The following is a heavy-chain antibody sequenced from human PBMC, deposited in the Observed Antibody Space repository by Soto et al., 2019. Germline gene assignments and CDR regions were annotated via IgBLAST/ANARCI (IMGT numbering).Heavy chain of an antibody. V-gene: IGHV1-2*02. CDR1: GYIFTVDL. CDR2: INPNSGDT. D-gene: IGHD3-9*01. Sequence: SVKGYCKASGYIFTVDLIHWGRQAPGRGLEWMGWINPNSGDTEYAQNFQGRVTMTRDTSFNLVYMEMSGLMSDDTAVYYCARDARGTRGFDEMDIWGQGTTVTVSS. CDR3: ARDARGTRGFDEMDI. J-gene: IGHJ6*02.